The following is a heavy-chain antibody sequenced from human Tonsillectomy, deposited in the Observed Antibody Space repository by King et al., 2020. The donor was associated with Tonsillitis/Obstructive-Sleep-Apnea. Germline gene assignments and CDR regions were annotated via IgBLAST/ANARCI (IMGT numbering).Heavy chain of an antibody. V-gene: IGHV1-46*01. Sequence: VQLVQSGAEVKKPGASVKVSCKASGYTFTSYYMHWVRQAPGQGLEWMGIINPSGGSTSYALKFQGRVTMTRDTSTSTVYMELSSLRSEDTAVYYCARAQTTWIWFDPWGQGTLVTVSS. J-gene: IGHJ5*02. CDR2: INPSGGST. D-gene: IGHD1/OR15-1a*01. CDR1: GYTFTSYY. CDR3: ARAQTTWIWFDP.